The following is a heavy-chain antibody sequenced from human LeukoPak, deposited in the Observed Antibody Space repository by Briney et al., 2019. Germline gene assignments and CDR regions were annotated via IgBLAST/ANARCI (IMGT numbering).Heavy chain of an antibody. J-gene: IGHJ5*02. CDR3: ARVGYSGYDFGWFDP. CDR1: GYTFTGDY. Sequence: ASVKVSCKASGYTFTGDYMHWVRKGPGQGLEWMGWINPNGGGTNYAQKFQGRVTMSRDTSFSTAYMELSRLRYDDTAAYYCARVGYSGYDFGWFDPWGQGTLVTVSS. D-gene: IGHD5-12*01. CDR2: INPNGGGT. V-gene: IGHV1-2*02.